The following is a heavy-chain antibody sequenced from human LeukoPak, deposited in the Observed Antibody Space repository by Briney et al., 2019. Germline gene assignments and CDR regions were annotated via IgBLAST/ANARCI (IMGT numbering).Heavy chain of an antibody. CDR3: AKDGLYYDGSEHVYYFDS. D-gene: IGHD3-22*01. CDR1: GFTFSGSA. V-gene: IGHV3-23*01. J-gene: IGHJ4*02. Sequence: PGGSLRLSCAASGFTFSGSAMTSGRQGPGTGLEFVASIIYSGGATYYADSVKGRFTISRDNSKNTLYLQMNSLRAEDTALNYCAKDGLYYDGSEHVYYFDSWGQGTLVTVSS. CDR2: IIYSGGAT.